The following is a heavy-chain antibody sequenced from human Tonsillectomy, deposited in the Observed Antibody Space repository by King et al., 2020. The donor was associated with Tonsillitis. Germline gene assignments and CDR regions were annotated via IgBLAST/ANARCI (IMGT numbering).Heavy chain of an antibody. D-gene: IGHD3-3*01. J-gene: IGHJ4*02. V-gene: IGHV3-33*01. CDR3: AREGITDFWHLLDY. Sequence: VQLVESGGGVVQPGRSLRLSCAASGFTFSTYGMHWVRQAPGKGLEWVAGIWYDGSNKNYAESVKGRFTISRDNSKNTLYLQMNSLRAEDTAVYYCAREGITDFWHLLDYWGQGTLVTVSS. CDR1: GFTFSTYG. CDR2: IWYDGSNK.